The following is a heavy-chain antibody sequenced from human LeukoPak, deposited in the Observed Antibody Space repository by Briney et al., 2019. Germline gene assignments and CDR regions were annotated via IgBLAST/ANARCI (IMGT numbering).Heavy chain of an antibody. CDR1: GFTFSTYW. Sequence: GGSLRLSCAASGFTFSTYWMNWYRQAPGKGLEWVGNINQDGSEMNYVDSVRGRFTISRDNAKNSLHLQMNSLRAEDTAVYYCATDRDNSDWQKRFDSWGQGTLVTVSS. V-gene: IGHV3-7*01. J-gene: IGHJ4*02. CDR3: ATDRDNSDWQKRFDS. CDR2: INQDGSEM. D-gene: IGHD2-21*02.